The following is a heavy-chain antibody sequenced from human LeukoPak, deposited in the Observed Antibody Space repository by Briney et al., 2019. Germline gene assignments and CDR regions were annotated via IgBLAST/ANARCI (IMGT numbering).Heavy chain of an antibody. J-gene: IGHJ4*02. D-gene: IGHD2-2*01. Sequence: GASVKVSCKVSGYTLTELSMHWVRQAPGKGLEWMGGFDPEDGETIYAQKFQGRVTMTEDTSTDTAYMELSSLRSEDTAVYYCATSCSSTSCYGNDFDYWGQGTLVTVSS. CDR1: GYTLTELS. V-gene: IGHV1-24*01. CDR2: FDPEDGET. CDR3: ATSCSSTSCYGNDFDY.